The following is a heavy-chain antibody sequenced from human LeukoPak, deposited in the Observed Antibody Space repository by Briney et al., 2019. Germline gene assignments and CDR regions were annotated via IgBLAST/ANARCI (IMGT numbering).Heavy chain of an antibody. Sequence: PGGSLRLSCAASGFTFSTYWMTWVRQAPGKGPEWVASIREDGSEKYYVDSVKGRFTISRDNAQKSLYLEMNSLRVEDTAVYYCARAVTSTEGYWGQGTLVTVSS. J-gene: IGHJ4*02. CDR1: GFTFSTYW. CDR2: IREDGSEK. CDR3: ARAVTSTEGY. V-gene: IGHV3-7*03.